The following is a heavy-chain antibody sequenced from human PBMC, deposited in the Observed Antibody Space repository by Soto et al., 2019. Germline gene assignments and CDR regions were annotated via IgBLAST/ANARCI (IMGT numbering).Heavy chain of an antibody. V-gene: IGHV3-48*01. CDR2: ITKSSKTI. Sequence: EVQLVESGGGLVQPGVSLRLSCAASGFTFSTYSMNWVRQAPGKGLEWISYITKSSKTIYYADSVKGRFTISRDNAKNSLYLQMNSLRAEDKAVYYCTRDHGYGYGMDVWGQGTTVTVSS. CDR3: TRDHGYGYGMDV. CDR1: GFTFSTYS. J-gene: IGHJ6*02. D-gene: IGHD5-12*01.